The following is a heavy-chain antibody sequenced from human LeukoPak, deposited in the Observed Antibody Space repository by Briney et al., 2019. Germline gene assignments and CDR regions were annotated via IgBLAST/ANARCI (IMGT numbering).Heavy chain of an antibody. J-gene: IGHJ4*02. Sequence: GGSLRLSCAASGFTFSSYSMNWVRQAPGKGLEWVSSISSSSSYIYYADSVKGRFTISRDNAKNSLYLQMNSLRVEDTAVYYCATSQSSVAGIVGDWGQGTLVTVSS. V-gene: IGHV3-21*01. D-gene: IGHD6-19*01. CDR3: ATSQSSVAGIVGD. CDR1: GFTFSSYS. CDR2: ISSSSSYI.